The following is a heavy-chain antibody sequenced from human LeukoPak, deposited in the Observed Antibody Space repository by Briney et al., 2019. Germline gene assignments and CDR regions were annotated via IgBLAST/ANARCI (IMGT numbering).Heavy chain of an antibody. J-gene: IGHJ3*01. CDR1: EFTFSPYA. V-gene: IGHV3-30*14. D-gene: IGHD6-13*01. Sequence: GGSLRLSRVASEFTFSPYAMHWVRPAPARGAAGVAVISRDGLDTYYADSVRGRFPLSRDNSLDTLFLEMNSLGEGGIGFYLCARAVRAPGTPENGFDLWGQGTMVTVSS. CDR3: ARAVRAPGTPENGFDL. CDR2: ISRDGLDT.